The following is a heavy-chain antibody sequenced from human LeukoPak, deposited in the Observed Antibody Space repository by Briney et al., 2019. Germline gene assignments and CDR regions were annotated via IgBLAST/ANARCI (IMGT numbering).Heavy chain of an antibody. Sequence: GGSLRLSCAASGFTFSSYAMSWVRQAPGKGLEWVAFIRYDGSNKYYADSVKGRFTISRDNSKNTLYLQMNSLRAEDTAVYYCALLEGYCSGGSCDYWGQGTLVTVSS. J-gene: IGHJ4*02. D-gene: IGHD2-15*01. V-gene: IGHV3-30*02. CDR1: GFTFSSYA. CDR3: ALLEGYCSGGSCDY. CDR2: IRYDGSNK.